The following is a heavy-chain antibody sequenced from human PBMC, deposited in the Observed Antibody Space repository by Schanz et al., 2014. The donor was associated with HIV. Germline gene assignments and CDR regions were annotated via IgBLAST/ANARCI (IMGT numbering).Heavy chain of an antibody. D-gene: IGHD1-20*01. Sequence: VQLLDSGGGLVQPGGSLRLSCAVSGFTITSYGMSWVRQAPGKGLEWVAIIWFDGSNKYYADSVRGRFTISRDNSKNTLYLQMNSLRAEDTAVYYCARDYHWNWFDPWGQGTLVTVSS. CDR2: IWFDGSNK. CDR3: ARDYHWNWFDP. V-gene: IGHV3-33*08. J-gene: IGHJ5*02. CDR1: GFTITSYG.